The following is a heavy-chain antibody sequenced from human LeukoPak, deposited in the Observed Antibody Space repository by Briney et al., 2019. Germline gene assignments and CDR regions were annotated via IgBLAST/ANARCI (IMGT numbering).Heavy chain of an antibody. D-gene: IGHD3-16*01. V-gene: IGHV6-1*01. CDR1: GDSVSSNSAA. CDR2: TYYRSKWYN. Sequence: SQTLSLTCAISGDSVSSNSAAWNWIRQSPSRGLEWLGKTYYRSKWYNDYAVSVKSRITIKSDTSKNQFSLQLNSVTPEDTAVYYCVRDRVGRAGYGYVPYYSYMDVWGKGTTVTVSS. CDR3: VRDRVGRAGYGYVPYYSYMDV. J-gene: IGHJ6*03.